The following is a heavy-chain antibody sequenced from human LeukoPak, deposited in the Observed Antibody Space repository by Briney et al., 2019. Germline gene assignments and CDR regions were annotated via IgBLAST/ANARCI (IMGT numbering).Heavy chain of an antibody. J-gene: IGHJ4*02. CDR2: IYHSGST. CDR1: GGSISSGGYS. Sequence: SQTLSLTCAVSGGSISSGGYSWSWIRQPPGKGLEWIGYIYHSGSTYYNPSLESRVTISVDRSKNQFSLKLSSVTAADTAVYYCARGAPTVTTYYFDYWGQGTLVTVSS. CDR3: ARGAPTVTTYYFDY. V-gene: IGHV4-30-2*01. D-gene: IGHD4-17*01.